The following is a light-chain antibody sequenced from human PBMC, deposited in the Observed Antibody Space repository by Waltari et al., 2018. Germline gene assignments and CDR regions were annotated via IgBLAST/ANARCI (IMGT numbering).Light chain of an antibody. CDR1: SGSVSSGHY. CDR3: VMYVGSGIWV. Sequence: QTVVTQEPSFSVSPGGTVTLTCGLTSGSVSSGHYPGWYQQTPGQAPRTLIYRTNTRSSVVPDRFSGSIVGNKAALTITGAQADDESDYYCVMYVGSGIWVFGGGTKLTVL. J-gene: IGLJ3*02. V-gene: IGLV8-61*01. CDR2: RTN.